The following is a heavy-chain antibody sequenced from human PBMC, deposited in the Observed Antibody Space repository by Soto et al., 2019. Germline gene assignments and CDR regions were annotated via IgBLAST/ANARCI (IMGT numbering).Heavy chain of an antibody. D-gene: IGHD3-10*01. CDR1: GGSFSGYY. J-gene: IGHJ6*02. CDR3: ARAVHRYYYGSGSYYNYYYYYGMDV. Sequence: SETLSLTCAVYGGSFSGYYWSWIRQPPGKGLEWIGEINHSGSTNYNPSLKSRVTISVDTSKNQFSLKLSSVTAADTAVYYCARAVHRYYYGSGSYYNYYYYYGMDVWGQGTTVTVS. V-gene: IGHV4-34*01. CDR2: INHSGST.